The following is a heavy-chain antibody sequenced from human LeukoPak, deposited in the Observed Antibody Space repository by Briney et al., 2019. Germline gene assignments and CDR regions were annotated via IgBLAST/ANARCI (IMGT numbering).Heavy chain of an antibody. J-gene: IGHJ6*02. Sequence: GGSLRLSCAASGFTVSGNYMSWVRLAPGKGLESVSVIYIGRRTNDAGSVRGRFNISRDNSKNTLYLQMNSLRAQDTAVYYRARGRHEFSAGMDVWGQGPTVTVSS. V-gene: IGHV3-53*01. CDR1: GFTVSGNY. CDR3: ARGRHEFSAGMDV. CDR2: IYIGRRT.